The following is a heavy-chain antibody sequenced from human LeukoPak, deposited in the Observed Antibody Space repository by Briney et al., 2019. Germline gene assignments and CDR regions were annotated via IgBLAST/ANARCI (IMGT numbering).Heavy chain of an antibody. CDR2: ISYSGNT. CDR1: GGSISSYY. CDR3: ARGGGYNSPFGY. V-gene: IGHV4-59*01. Sequence: SETLSLTCTVSGGSISSYYWSLIRQPPGKGLEWIGYISYSGNTNYNPSLKSRVTISVDTSKNQFSVKLSSVTAADTAVYYCARGGGYNSPFGYWGQGTLVTASS. D-gene: IGHD5-24*01. J-gene: IGHJ4*02.